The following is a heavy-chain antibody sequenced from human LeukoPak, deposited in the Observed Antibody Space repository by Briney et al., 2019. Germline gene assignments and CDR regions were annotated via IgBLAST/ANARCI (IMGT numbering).Heavy chain of an antibody. Sequence: SETLSLTCRVSDYYINNGYYWGWIRQPPRKGLEWIGSIYHSGSTDYDPSLKSRVTISVDTSKNQFSLKLRSVTAADTAVYYCASQQQLVLLDWFDPWGQGTLVTVSS. CDR3: ASQQQLVLLDWFDP. CDR1: DYYINNGYY. D-gene: IGHD6-13*01. J-gene: IGHJ5*02. V-gene: IGHV4-38-2*01. CDR2: IYHSGST.